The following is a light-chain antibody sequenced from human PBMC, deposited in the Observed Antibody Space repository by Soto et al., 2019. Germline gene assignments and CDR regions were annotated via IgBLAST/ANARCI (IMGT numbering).Light chain of an antibody. V-gene: IGKV3-15*01. CDR1: QIVSSN. Sequence: EIVMTQSPATLSVSPGERATLSCRASQIVSSNLAWYQQKPGQAPRLLIYGASTRATGIPARFSGSGSGTEFTLTISSLQSEDFAVYYCPQYNNWPRTFGQGTKVDI. CDR2: GAS. J-gene: IGKJ1*01. CDR3: PQYNNWPRT.